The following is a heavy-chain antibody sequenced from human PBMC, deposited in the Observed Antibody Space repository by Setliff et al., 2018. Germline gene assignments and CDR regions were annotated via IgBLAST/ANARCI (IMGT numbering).Heavy chain of an antibody. CDR1: GFTFSSYG. V-gene: IGHV3-30*03. Sequence: GGSLRLSCAASGFTFSSYGMHWVRQAPGKGLEWVAVISYDGSNKYYADSVKGRFTISRDNSKNTLYLQMNSLRPDDTAVYHCSRSDGGSSGLDYWGQGTLVTVSS. CDR2: ISYDGSNK. J-gene: IGHJ4*02. CDR3: SRSDGGSSGLDY. D-gene: IGHD2-15*01.